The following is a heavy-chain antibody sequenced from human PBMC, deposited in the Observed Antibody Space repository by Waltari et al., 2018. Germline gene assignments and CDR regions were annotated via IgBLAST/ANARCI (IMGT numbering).Heavy chain of an antibody. CDR2: INPSGGST. CDR1: EYTFTSSY. V-gene: IGHV1-46*01. D-gene: IGHD2-21*01. J-gene: IGHJ6*02. Sequence: QLQLVQSGAEVKKPGASVKISCKTSEYTFTSSYIHWVRQAPGQGLEWMGIINPSGGSTIYAQKFQGRVTMTRDTSTSTVYMELSSLRSEDTAVYYCALDTGALWMDVWGQGTTVTVSS. CDR3: ALDTGALWMDV.